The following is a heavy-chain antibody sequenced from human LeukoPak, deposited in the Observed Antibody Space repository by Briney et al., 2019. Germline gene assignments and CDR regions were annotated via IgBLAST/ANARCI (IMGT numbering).Heavy chain of an antibody. CDR3: ARDSLSAAPYYFDY. CDR2: ISAYNGNT. CDR1: GYTFTSYG. J-gene: IGHJ4*02. Sequence: ASVKVSCKASGYTFTSYGISWVRQAPGQGLEWMGWISAYNGNTNYAQKLQGRVTMTTDTSTSIAYMELRSLRSDDTAVYYCARDSLSAAPYYFDYWGQGTLVTVSS. V-gene: IGHV1-18*01. D-gene: IGHD6-6*01.